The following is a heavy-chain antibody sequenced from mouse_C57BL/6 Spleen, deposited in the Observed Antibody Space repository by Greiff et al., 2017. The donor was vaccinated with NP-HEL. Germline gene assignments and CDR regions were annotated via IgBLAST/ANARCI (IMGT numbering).Heavy chain of an antibody. V-gene: IGHV5-6*01. Sequence: EVKLLESGGDLVKPGGSLKLSCAASGFTFSSYGMSWVRQTPDKRLEWVATISSGGSYTYYPDSVKGRFTISRDNAKNTLYLQMSSLKSEDTAMYYCARHGLRDYFDYWGQGTTLTVSS. CDR1: GFTFSSYG. D-gene: IGHD1-1*01. J-gene: IGHJ2*01. CDR2: ISSGGSYT. CDR3: ARHGLRDYFDY.